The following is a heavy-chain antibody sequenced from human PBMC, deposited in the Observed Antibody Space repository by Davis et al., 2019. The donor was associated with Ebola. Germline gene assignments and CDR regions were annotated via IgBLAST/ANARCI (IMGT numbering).Heavy chain of an antibody. CDR3: ARGHNYAHEY. J-gene: IGHJ4*02. D-gene: IGHD4-11*01. CDR2: MNPNRGNT. V-gene: IGHV1-8*01. CDR1: GYTFTSYH. Sequence: ASVKVSCKASGYTFTSYHINWVRQATGQGLEWMGWMNPNRGNTGYAQKFQGRVTMTRNTSISIAYMELSRLRYDDTADYYCARGHNYAHEYWGQGTLVTVSS.